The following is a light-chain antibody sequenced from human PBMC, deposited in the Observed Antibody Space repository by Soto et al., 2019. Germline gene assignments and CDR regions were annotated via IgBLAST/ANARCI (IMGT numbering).Light chain of an antibody. V-gene: IGKV1-9*01. CDR3: QQLNSYSYT. J-gene: IGKJ2*01. CDR1: QGISSY. Sequence: IQLTQSPSSLSASVGDRVTITCRASQGISSYLAWYQQKPGKAPKLLIYAASTLQSGVPSRFSGSGSGTDFTLTISSLQPVDFATYYCQQLNSYSYTFGQGTKLEIK. CDR2: AAS.